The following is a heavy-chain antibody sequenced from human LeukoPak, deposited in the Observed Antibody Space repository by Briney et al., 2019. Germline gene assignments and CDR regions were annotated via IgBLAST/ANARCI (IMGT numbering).Heavy chain of an antibody. J-gene: IGHJ6*02. CDR1: GFTFSSYA. CDR2: ISYDGSNK. V-gene: IGHV3-30-3*01. Sequence: PGGSLRLSCAASGFTFSSYAMHWVRQAPGKGREGVAVISYDGSNKYYADSVKGRFTISRDNSKNTLYLQMNSLRAEDTAVYSCASKYYYASSGYYYDGMDVWGQGTTVTVSS. D-gene: IGHD3-22*01. CDR3: ASKYYYASSGYYYDGMDV.